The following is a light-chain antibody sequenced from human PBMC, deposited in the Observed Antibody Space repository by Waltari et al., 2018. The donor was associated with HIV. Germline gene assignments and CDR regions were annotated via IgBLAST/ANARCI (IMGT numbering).Light chain of an antibody. V-gene: IGKV1-39*01. Sequence: DIQMTQSPSSLSASVGDRVTITCRASQYINTFLNWYQQKPGKAPKLLISVASNLQTGVPSRFTGSGSGTDFTLTLSSLQPEDYATYYCQQSYTAPWTFGQGTKV. CDR1: QYINTF. J-gene: IGKJ1*01. CDR2: VAS. CDR3: QQSYTAPWT.